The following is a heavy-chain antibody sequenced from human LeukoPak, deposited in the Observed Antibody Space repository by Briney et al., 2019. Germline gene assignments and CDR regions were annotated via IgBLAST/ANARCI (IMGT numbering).Heavy chain of an antibody. D-gene: IGHD3-9*01. V-gene: IGHV4-59*01. CDR2: IYYSGST. J-gene: IGHJ4*02. CDR3: ARMARYFDWLLVD. CDR1: GGSISGYY. Sequence: SETLSLTCTVSGGSISGYYWSWIRQPPGKGLEWIGYIYYSGSTNYNPSLKSRVTISVDTSKNQFSLKLSSVTAADTAVYYCARMARYFDWLLVDWGQGTLVTVSS.